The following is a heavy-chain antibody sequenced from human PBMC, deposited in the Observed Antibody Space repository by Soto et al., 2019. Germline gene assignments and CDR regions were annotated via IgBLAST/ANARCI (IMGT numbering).Heavy chain of an antibody. CDR2: IYYSGST. V-gene: IGHV4-31*03. D-gene: IGHD2-15*01. Sequence: TLSLTCTVSGGSISSGGYYWSWIRQHPGKGLEWIGYIYYSGSTYYNPSLKSRVTISVDTSKNQFSLKLSSVTAADTAVYYCAREGPVNCSGGSCYSWAFDYWGQGTLVTVSS. CDR3: AREGPVNCSGGSCYSWAFDY. CDR1: GGSISSGGYY. J-gene: IGHJ4*02.